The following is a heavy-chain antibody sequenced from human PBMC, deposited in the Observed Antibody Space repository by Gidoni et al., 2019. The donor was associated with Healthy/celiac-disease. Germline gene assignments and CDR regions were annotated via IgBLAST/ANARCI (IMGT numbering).Heavy chain of an antibody. CDR3: ARGTYCSGGSCYSAGYYYGMDV. CDR1: GGTFSSYA. CDR2: IIPICGTA. D-gene: IGHD2-15*01. Sequence: QVQLVQSGAEVKKPGSSVKVSCKASGGTFSSYAISWVRQDPGQGLEGMGGIIPICGTANYAQKFQGRVTITADESTSTADMELSSLRSEDTAVYYCARGTYCSGGSCYSAGYYYGMDVWGQGTTVTVSS. J-gene: IGHJ6*02. V-gene: IGHV1-69*01.